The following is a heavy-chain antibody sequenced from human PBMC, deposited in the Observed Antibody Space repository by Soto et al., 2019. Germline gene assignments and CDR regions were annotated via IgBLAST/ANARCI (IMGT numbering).Heavy chain of an antibody. CDR2: ISGIGDYI. CDR1: GFTFNNYA. V-gene: IGHV3-23*01. J-gene: IGHJ4*02. CDR3: ARAQISMIVVVPFDY. Sequence: PGGSLRLSCEASGFTFNNYAMSWVRQAPGKGLEWVSAISGIGDYIYYADSVKGRFTISRDDSKNTLSLQMNSLSAEDTAVYYCARAQISMIVVVPFDYWGQGTQVTVSS. D-gene: IGHD3-22*01.